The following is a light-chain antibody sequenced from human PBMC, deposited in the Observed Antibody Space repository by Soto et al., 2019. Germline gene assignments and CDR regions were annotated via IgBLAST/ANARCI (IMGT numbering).Light chain of an antibody. V-gene: IGLV2-23*01. CDR3: CSYVGARTYV. Sequence: QSVLTQPASVSGSPGQSITISCTGSVSDVGNFGPVSWYQQHPGQVPKLIIYEGNRRPSGVSSRFSGSKSGNTASLTISGLQAEDAADYYCCSYVGARTYVFGTGTKVTVL. CDR1: VSDVGNFGP. J-gene: IGLJ1*01. CDR2: EGN.